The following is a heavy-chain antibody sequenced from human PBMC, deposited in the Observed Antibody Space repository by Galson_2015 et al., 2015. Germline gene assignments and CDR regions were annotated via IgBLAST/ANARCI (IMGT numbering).Heavy chain of an antibody. CDR2: INTNTGNP. V-gene: IGHV7-4-1*02. Sequence: SVKVSCKASGYTFTSYAMNWVRQAPGQGLEWMGWINTNTGNPTYAQGFTGRFVFSLDTSVSTAYLQISSLKAEDTAVYYCARGPGEGDYENYYYGMDVWGQGTTVTVSS. CDR1: GYTFTSYA. J-gene: IGHJ6*02. D-gene: IGHD4-17*01. CDR3: ARGPGEGDYENYYYGMDV.